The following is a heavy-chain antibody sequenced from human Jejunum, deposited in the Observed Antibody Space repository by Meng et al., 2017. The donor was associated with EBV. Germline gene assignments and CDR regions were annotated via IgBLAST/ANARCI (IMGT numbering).Heavy chain of an antibody. CDR2: INPNSGGA. D-gene: IGHD3-16*01. CDR1: AYTFAGYY. V-gene: IGHV1-2*06. CDR3: AREGLVGDLRYFDL. Sequence: QVQVVQFGAEVKKPGASVKVSCKASAYTFAGYYMHWVRQAPGQGLEWMGRINPNSGGANYAQKFQGRVTMTRDTSISTAYMELSRLRSDDTAVYYCAREGLVGDLRYFDLWGRGTLVTVSS. J-gene: IGHJ2*01.